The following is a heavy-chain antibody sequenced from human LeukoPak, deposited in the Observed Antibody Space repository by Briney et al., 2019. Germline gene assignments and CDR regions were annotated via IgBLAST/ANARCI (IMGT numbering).Heavy chain of an antibody. J-gene: IGHJ5*02. CDR1: GYTFTDYA. V-gene: IGHV1-3*04. CDR2: INTGNGNT. Sequence: HAASVKVSCKASGYTFTDYAMHWVRQAPGQRLEWMGWINTGNGNTRYSEKFQGRVTITMDTSASTAYMELSSLRSEDTAVYYCARDRVVGLAPFDPWGQGTLVTVSS. CDR3: ARDRVVGLAPFDP. D-gene: IGHD2-15*01.